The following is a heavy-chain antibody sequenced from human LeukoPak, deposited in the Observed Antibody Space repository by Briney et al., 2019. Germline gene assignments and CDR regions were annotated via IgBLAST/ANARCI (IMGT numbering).Heavy chain of an antibody. D-gene: IGHD5-24*01. CDR2: IYYSGST. V-gene: IGHV4-39*01. J-gene: IGHJ3*02. CDR1: GGSISSSSYY. Sequence: SQTLSLTCTVSGGSISSSSYYWGWVRQPPGKGREWIGSIYYSGSTYYNPSLKSRVTISVDTSKNQFSLNLSSVTAADTAVYYCARQGEMATRDAFGIWGQGTMVTVSS. CDR3: ARQGEMATRDAFGI.